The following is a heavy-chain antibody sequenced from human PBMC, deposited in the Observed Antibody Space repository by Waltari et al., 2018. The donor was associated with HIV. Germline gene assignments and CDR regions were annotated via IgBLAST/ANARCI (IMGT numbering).Heavy chain of an antibody. Sequence: QVQLVQSGAEVKKPGASVKVSCTASGYTFTSYGLSWVRQAPGKGLEWMGWISAYNGITNYAQKLQGRVTMTTDTSTSTAYMELRSLRSDDTAVYYCARVGCSSASCYNGWFDPWGQGTLVTVSS. J-gene: IGHJ5*02. D-gene: IGHD2-2*02. CDR3: ARVGCSSASCYNGWFDP. V-gene: IGHV1-18*01. CDR1: GYTFTSYG. CDR2: ISAYNGIT.